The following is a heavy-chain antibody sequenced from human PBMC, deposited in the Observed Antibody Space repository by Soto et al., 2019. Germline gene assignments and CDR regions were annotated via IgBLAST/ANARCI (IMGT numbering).Heavy chain of an antibody. CDR3: ARVGGIAARRSWYFDL. J-gene: IGHJ2*01. CDR1: GFTFSSYA. D-gene: IGHD6-6*01. CDR2: ISYDGSNK. Sequence: QVQLVESGGGVVQPGRSLRLSCAASGFTFSSYAMHWVRQAPGKGLEWVAVISYDGSNKYYADSVKGRFTISRDNSKNTLYLQMNSLRAEDTAVYYCARVGGIAARRSWYFDLWGRGTLVTVSS. V-gene: IGHV3-30-3*01.